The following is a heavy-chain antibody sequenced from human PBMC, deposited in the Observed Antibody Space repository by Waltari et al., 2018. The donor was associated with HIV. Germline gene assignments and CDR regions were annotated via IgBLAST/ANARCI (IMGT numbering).Heavy chain of an antibody. CDR3: AKDRAARPAGDGMDV. Sequence: EVQLVESGGGLVQPGRSLRLSCAASGFTFDDYAMHWVRQAPGKGLEWVSGISWNSGSIGYADSVKGRFTISRDNAKNSLYLQMNSLRAEDTALYYCAKDRAARPAGDGMDVWGQGTTVTVSS. CDR1: GFTFDDYA. V-gene: IGHV3-9*01. D-gene: IGHD6-6*01. J-gene: IGHJ6*02. CDR2: ISWNSGSI.